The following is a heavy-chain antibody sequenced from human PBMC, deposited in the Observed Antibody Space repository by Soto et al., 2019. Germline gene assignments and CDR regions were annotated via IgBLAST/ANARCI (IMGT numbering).Heavy chain of an antibody. D-gene: IGHD5-18*01. CDR1: GGSISSYY. CDR2: IYTSGST. V-gene: IGHV4-4*07. Sequence: SETLSLTCTVSGGSISSYYWSWIRQPAGKGLEWIGRIYTSGSTNYNPSLKSRVTMSVDTSKSQFSLKLSSVTAADTAVYYCASLYSYGSPDYYYGMDVWGQGTTVTVSS. CDR3: ASLYSYGSPDYYYGMDV. J-gene: IGHJ6*02.